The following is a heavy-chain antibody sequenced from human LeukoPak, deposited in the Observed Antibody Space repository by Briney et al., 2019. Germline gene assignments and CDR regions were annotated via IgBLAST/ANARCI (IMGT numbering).Heavy chain of an antibody. Sequence: ASETLSLSCTVSGGSISSYYWSWIRQPTGKGLEWIGYIHYSGSPNYNPSLKSRVTMSVDTSKNQFSLKLSSVTAADTAVYYCARHSVTYYDFDYWGQGTLVTVSS. CDR2: IHYSGSP. CDR1: GGSISSYY. D-gene: IGHD1-26*01. V-gene: IGHV4-59*08. CDR3: ARHSVTYYDFDY. J-gene: IGHJ4*02.